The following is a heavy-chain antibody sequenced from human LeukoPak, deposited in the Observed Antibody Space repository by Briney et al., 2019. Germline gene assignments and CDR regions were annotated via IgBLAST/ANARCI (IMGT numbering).Heavy chain of an antibody. V-gene: IGHV3-30*18. CDR1: GFTFSSYG. CDR3: AKVPLNIAAAGVYFDY. D-gene: IGHD6-13*01. CDR2: ISYDGSNK. J-gene: IGHJ4*02. Sequence: PGGSLRLSCAASGFTFSSYGMHWVRQAPGKGLEWVAVISYDGSNKYYADSVKGRFTISRDNSKNTLYLQMNSLRAEDTAVYYCAKVPLNIAAAGVYFDYWGQGTLVTVSS.